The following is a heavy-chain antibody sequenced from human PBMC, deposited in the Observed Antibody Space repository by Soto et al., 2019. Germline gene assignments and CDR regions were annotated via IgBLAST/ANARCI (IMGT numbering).Heavy chain of an antibody. CDR1: GGSFSWYY. CDR2: INHSGST. D-gene: IGHD2-15*01. V-gene: IGHV4-34*01. Sequence: SETRSRTWAVYGGSFSWYYWSWIRQPPGKGLEWIGEINHSGSTNYNPSLKSRVTISVDTSKNQFSLKLSSVTAADTAVYYCTLRYCSGGSCLVYFDYWGQGTLVTVSS. J-gene: IGHJ4*02. CDR3: TLRYCSGGSCLVYFDY.